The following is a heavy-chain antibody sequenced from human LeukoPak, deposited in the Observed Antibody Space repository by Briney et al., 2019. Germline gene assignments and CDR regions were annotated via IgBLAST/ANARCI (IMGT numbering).Heavy chain of an antibody. J-gene: IGHJ6*03. D-gene: IGHD3-22*01. CDR2: IYTGGNT. CDR1: GFTVSSNY. V-gene: IGHV3-66*01. CDR3: AREVSGYNYYYYYMDV. Sequence: GGSLRLSCAGSGFTVSSNYMSWVRHAPGKGLDWVSLIYTGGNTYYADSVKGRFTISRDNSKNTLYLQMNSLRAEDTAVYYCAREVSGYNYYYYYMDVWGKGTTVTVSS.